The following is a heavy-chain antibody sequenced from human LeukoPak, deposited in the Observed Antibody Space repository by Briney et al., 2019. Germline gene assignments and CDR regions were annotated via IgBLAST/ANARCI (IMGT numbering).Heavy chain of an antibody. CDR3: AKSGGYGLIDY. CDR2: IYYSGST. CDR1: GGSISSSSYY. V-gene: IGHV4-39*01. Sequence: SETLSLTCTVSGGSISSSSYYWGWIRQPPGKGLEWIGSIYYSGSTYYNPSLKSRVTISVDTSKNQFSLRLSSVTAADTAMYFCAKSGGYGLIDYWGQGTLVTVSS. D-gene: IGHD1-26*01. J-gene: IGHJ4*02.